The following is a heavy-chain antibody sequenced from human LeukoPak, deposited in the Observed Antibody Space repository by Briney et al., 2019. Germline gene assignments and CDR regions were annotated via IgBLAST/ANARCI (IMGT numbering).Heavy chain of an antibody. J-gene: IGHJ6*02. CDR1: GFTFSNTW. V-gene: IGHV3-30*18. CDR3: AKSGYYYDSSGYPAPPSYYYGMDV. Sequence: PGGSLRLSCAASGFTFSNTWMTWVRQAPGKGLEWVAVISYDGSNKYYADSVKGRFTISRDNSKNTLYLQMNSLRAEDTAVYYCAKSGYYYDSSGYPAPPSYYYGMDVWGQGTTVTVSS. CDR2: ISYDGSNK. D-gene: IGHD3-22*01.